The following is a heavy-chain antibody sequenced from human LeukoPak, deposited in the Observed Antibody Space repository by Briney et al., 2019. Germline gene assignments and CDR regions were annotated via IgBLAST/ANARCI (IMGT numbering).Heavy chain of an antibody. V-gene: IGHV1-2*02. J-gene: IGHJ4*02. D-gene: IGHD2-15*01. CDR2: INPNSGGT. Sequence: ASVKVSCKASGYTFTGYYMHWVRQAPGQGLEWMGWINPNSGGTNYAQKFQGRVTMTRDTSISTAYMELSRLRSDDTAVYYCARDYVGVGAHRKNDYWGQGTLVTVSS. CDR3: ARDYVGVGAHRKNDY. CDR1: GYTFTGYY.